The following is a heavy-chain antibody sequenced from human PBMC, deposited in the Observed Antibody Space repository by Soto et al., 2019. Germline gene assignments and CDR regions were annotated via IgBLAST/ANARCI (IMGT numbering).Heavy chain of an antibody. CDR2: ISPHNDRT. V-gene: IGHV1-18*01. CDR1: GYNFTSYG. Sequence: QVQLVQSGADVKKPGASVKVSCKASGYNFTSYGISWVRQAPGQGLEWMGWISPHNDRTKYARSLQDRVTMTTETPTITVYMELGSLRSDDTAVYYCARDLYYSSGRYFDHDAVDIWGQGTVVTVSS. CDR3: ARDLYYSSGRYFDHDAVDI. D-gene: IGHD6-19*01. J-gene: IGHJ3*02.